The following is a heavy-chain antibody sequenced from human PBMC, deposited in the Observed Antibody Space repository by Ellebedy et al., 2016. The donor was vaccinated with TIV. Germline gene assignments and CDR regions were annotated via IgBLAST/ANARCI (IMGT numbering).Heavy chain of an antibody. D-gene: IGHD3-10*01. CDR1: GFTFRSYW. Sequence: PGGSLRLSCAAAGFTFRSYWTPWVRQPPGKGLEWVASTVHDGPNIYHADSVKGRFTISRDNSKNTLYQQMNRLSPEDTAVYYCAKDRYGPAINYFDYWGQGTLVTVSS. CDR2: TVHDGPNI. J-gene: IGHJ4*02. V-gene: IGHV3-30*02. CDR3: AKDRYGPAINYFDY.